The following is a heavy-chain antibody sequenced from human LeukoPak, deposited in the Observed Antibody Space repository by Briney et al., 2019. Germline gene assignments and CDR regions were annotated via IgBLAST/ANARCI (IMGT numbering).Heavy chain of an antibody. Sequence: SETLSLTCTVSGGSISSYYWSWIRQRPGKGLEWIGYIYYSGSTNYNPSLKSRVTISVDTSKNQFSLKLSSVTAADTAVYYCARVKVSYGKYYGMDVRGQGTTVTVSS. D-gene: IGHD5-18*01. V-gene: IGHV4-59*01. J-gene: IGHJ6*02. CDR2: IYYSGST. CDR1: GGSISSYY. CDR3: ARVKVSYGKYYGMDV.